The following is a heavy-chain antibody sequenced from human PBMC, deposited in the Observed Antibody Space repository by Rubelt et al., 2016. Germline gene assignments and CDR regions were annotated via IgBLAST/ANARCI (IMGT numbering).Heavy chain of an antibody. CDR3: ARDPVGIAVAGAGGY. CDR1: GFTFSDYY. Sequence: LSCAASGFTFSDYYMSWIRQAPGKGLEWVSYISSSSSYTNYADSVKGRFTISRDNAKNSLYLQMNSLRAEDTAVYYCARDPVGIAVAGAGGYWGQGTLVTVSS. CDR2: ISSSSSYT. J-gene: IGHJ4*02. D-gene: IGHD6-19*01. V-gene: IGHV3-11*05.